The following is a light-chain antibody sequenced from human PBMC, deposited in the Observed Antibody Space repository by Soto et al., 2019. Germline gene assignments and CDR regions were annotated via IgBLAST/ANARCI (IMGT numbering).Light chain of an antibody. Sequence: QSVLTQPASVSGSPGQSIAISCTGTSSDIGAYNYVSWYQQYPGKAPKLMIYDVSNRPSGVSDRFSGYKSGNTASLTISGLQAEDEAEYYCSSFTSSSTYVFGTGTKLTVL. J-gene: IGLJ1*01. CDR2: DVS. V-gene: IGLV2-14*01. CDR1: SSDIGAYNY. CDR3: SSFTSSSTYV.